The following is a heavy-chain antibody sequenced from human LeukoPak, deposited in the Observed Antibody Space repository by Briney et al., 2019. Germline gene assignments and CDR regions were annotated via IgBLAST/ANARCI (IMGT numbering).Heavy chain of an antibody. V-gene: IGHV3-7*01. D-gene: IGHD4-17*01. J-gene: IGHJ4*02. CDR2: IKPDGSDS. CDR1: GFTFSAFW. Sequence: GGSLRLSCAASGFTFSAFWMSWVRQGPGKGLEWVASIKPDGSDSHHVDSVTGRFTISRDNAKNLLYLQMNSLSAEDTAVYYCARLFGGVTTFDYWGQGALVTVSS. CDR3: ARLFGGVTTFDY.